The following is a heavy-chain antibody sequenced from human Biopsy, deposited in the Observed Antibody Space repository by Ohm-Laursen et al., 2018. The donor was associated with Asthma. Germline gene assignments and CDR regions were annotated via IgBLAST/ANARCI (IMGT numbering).Heavy chain of an antibody. Sequence: GTLSLTWAVSGGSITSSSYHWGWIRQPPGKGMEWIGSMYHSGSPYYHPSLKSRATISVDTSKNQLSLKMSSVTAADTAVYFCVRHQYSSSWSTFDYWGQGALVTVSS. CDR2: MYHSGSP. D-gene: IGHD3-22*01. V-gene: IGHV4-39*01. CDR3: VRHQYSSSWSTFDY. J-gene: IGHJ4*02. CDR1: GGSITSSSYH.